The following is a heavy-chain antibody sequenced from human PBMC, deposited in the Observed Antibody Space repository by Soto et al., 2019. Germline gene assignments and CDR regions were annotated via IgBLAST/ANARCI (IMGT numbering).Heavy chain of an antibody. Sequence: GGSLRLSCAASGFTFSNYAMGWVRQAQGKGLEWVSAISTTAYYAVSVKGRFAISRDNSKNTLYLQMNDLRAEDTAVYYCEKVFILSCFDYWGQGTLVTVSS. CDR1: GFTFSNYA. CDR3: EKVFILSCFDY. D-gene: IGHD2-21*01. V-gene: IGHV3-23*01. J-gene: IGHJ4*02. CDR2: ISTTA.